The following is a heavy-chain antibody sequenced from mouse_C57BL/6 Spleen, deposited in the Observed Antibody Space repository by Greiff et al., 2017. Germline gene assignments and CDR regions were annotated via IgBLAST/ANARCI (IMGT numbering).Heavy chain of an antibody. CDR3: TFLITTGVGEYFDV. Sequence: VKLVESGAELVRPGASVTLSCKASGYTFTDYEMHWVKQTPVHGLEWIGAIDPETGGTAYTQKFKGKAILTADKSSSTAYMELRSLTSEDSAVYYCTFLITTGVGEYFDVWGTGTTVTVSS. V-gene: IGHV1-15*01. CDR2: IDPETGGT. CDR1: GYTFTDYE. D-gene: IGHD1-1*01. J-gene: IGHJ1*03.